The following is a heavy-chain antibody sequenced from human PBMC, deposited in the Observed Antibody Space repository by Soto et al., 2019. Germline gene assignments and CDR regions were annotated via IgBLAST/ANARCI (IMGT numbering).Heavy chain of an antibody. V-gene: IGHV1-18*01. CDR2: FNTYNGNT. CDR1: GYTFSSYG. D-gene: IGHD5-18*01. Sequence: QVQRVQSGAEVKKPGASVKVSCKASGYTFSSYGITWVRQAPGQRLEWMGWFNTYNGNTNYAQKLQGRVTMTTDTSTSTAYMELRSLRSDDTAVYYCARERGGYSYGDYWGQGALVTVSS. CDR3: ARERGGYSYGDY. J-gene: IGHJ4*02.